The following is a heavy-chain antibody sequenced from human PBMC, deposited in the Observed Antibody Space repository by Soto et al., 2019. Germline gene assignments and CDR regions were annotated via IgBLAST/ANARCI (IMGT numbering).Heavy chain of an antibody. J-gene: IGHJ4*02. CDR1: GGSISSYY. CDR2: IYYSGST. Sequence: SETLSLTCTVSGGSISSYYWSWIRQPPGKGLEWIGYIYYSGSTNYNPSLKSRVTISVDTSKNQFSLKLSSVTAADTAVYYCARGYDSSGYYYVNYFDYWGQGTLVTVSS. CDR3: ARGYDSSGYYYVNYFDY. D-gene: IGHD3-22*01. V-gene: IGHV4-59*01.